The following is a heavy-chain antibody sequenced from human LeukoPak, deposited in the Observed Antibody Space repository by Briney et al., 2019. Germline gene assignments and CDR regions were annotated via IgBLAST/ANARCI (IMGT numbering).Heavy chain of an antibody. Sequence: EASVKASCKASGYTFTSYYMHWVRQAPGQGLEWMGIINPSGGSTSYAQKFQGRVTMTRDTSTSTVYMELSSLRSEDTAVYYCARDGGYDFWSGYHRPDYWGQGTLVTVSS. CDR2: INPSGGST. D-gene: IGHD3-3*01. J-gene: IGHJ4*02. V-gene: IGHV1-46*01. CDR3: ARDGGYDFWSGYHRPDY. CDR1: GYTFTSYY.